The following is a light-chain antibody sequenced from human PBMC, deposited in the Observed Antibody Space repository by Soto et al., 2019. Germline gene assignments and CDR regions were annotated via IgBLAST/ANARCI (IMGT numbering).Light chain of an antibody. V-gene: IGLV1-44*01. CDR2: SNN. CDR3: AAWDDSLNGHVV. Sequence: QPVLTQPPSASGTPGQRVTISCSGSISNIGSNTVNWYQQLPGTAPKLLIYSNNQRPSGVPDRFSGSKSGTSASLAISGLQSEDEADYYCAAWDDSLNGHVVFGGGTKLTVL. J-gene: IGLJ2*01. CDR1: ISNIGSNT.